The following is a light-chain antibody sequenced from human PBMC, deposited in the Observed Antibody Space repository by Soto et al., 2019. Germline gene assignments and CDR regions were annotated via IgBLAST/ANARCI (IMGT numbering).Light chain of an antibody. CDR1: SSDIGDYNY. CDR2: EVS. V-gene: IGLV2-14*01. CDR3: SSYGSSSAPVV. J-gene: IGLJ2*01. Sequence: QSALTQPASVSGSPGQAITISCTGTSSDIGDYNYVSWYQQYPGKAPKLMIYEVSNRPSGVSNRFSGSKSGTTASLTISGLQDEDEADYFCSSYGSSSAPVVFGGGTKLTVL.